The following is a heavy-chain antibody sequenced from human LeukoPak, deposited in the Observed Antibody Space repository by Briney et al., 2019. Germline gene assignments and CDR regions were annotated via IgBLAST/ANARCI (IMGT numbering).Heavy chain of an antibody. Sequence: SETLSLTCTVSGGSISSYYWSWIRQPPGKGLECIGHVYYSGSTDYNPSLKSRLTISVDSSMNQFSLKLSSVTAADTAVYYCARTMVYGMDVWGQGTTVTVSS. CDR1: GGSISSYY. J-gene: IGHJ6*02. V-gene: IGHV4-59*01. D-gene: IGHD4/OR15-4a*01. CDR2: VYYSGST. CDR3: ARTMVYGMDV.